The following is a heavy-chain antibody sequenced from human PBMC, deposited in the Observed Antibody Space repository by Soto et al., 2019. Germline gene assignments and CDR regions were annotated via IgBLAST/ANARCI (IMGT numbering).Heavy chain of an antibody. CDR3: AKDIVATPTGDFDP. Sequence: GGSLRLSCAASGFTFDDYAMHWVRQAPGKGLELVLGIRWNSGSIGYGDSVKGRFTISRDNAKKSLYLQMNSLRAEDTALYYCAKDIVATPTGDFDPWGQGTLVTVSS. V-gene: IGHV3-9*01. CDR2: IRWNSGSI. J-gene: IGHJ5*02. D-gene: IGHD5-12*01. CDR1: GFTFDDYA.